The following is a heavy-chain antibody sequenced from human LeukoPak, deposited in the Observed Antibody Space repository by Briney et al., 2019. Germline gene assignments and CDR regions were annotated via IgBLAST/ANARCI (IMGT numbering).Heavy chain of an antibody. V-gene: IGHV1-2*02. CDR1: GYTFTGYY. D-gene: IGHD5-18*01. CDR3: ARDTAMAFYYMDV. Sequence: GASVKVSCKASGYTFTGYYMHWVRQAPGQGLAWMGWINPNSGGTNYAQKFQGRVTMTRDTSISTAYMELSRLRSDDTAVYYCARDTAMAFYYMDVWGKGTTVTVSS. J-gene: IGHJ6*03. CDR2: INPNSGGT.